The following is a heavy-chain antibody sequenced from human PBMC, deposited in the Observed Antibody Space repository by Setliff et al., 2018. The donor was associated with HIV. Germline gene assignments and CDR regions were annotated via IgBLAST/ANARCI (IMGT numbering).Heavy chain of an antibody. J-gene: IGHJ5*01. Sequence: ASVKVSCKASGYTFTGYYIHCLRQAPGQGLQWMGRINPKTGDTDYAQNFQGRVTLTTDTSINTAYMELHRLTSDDTAVYFCTRGRVRAAAVTGLDWFDFWGQGSLVTVSS. CDR2: INPKTGDT. CDR1: GYTFTGYY. D-gene: IGHD6-13*01. V-gene: IGHV1-2*06. CDR3: TRGRVRAAAVTGLDWFDF.